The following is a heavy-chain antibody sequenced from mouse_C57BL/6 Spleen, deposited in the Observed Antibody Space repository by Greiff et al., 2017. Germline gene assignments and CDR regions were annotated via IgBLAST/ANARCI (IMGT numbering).Heavy chain of an antibody. CDR1: GFNIKDDY. V-gene: IGHV14-4*01. J-gene: IGHJ3*01. D-gene: IGHD1-1*01. CDR3: TGYYGSSPWFAY. CDR2: IDPENGDT. Sequence: EVQVVESGAELVRPGASVKLSCTASGFNIKDDYMHWVKQRPEQGLEWIGWIDPENGDTEYASKFQGKATITADTSSNTAYLQLSSLTSEDTAVYYCTGYYGSSPWFAYWGQGTLVTVSA.